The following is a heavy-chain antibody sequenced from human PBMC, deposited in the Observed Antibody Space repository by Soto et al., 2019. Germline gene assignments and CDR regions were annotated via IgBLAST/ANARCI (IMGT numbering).Heavy chain of an antibody. J-gene: IGHJ6*02. CDR1: GFTFSSYG. V-gene: IGHV3-33*01. CDR3: ARDKGGEWYYYYGMDV. CDR2: IWYDGSNK. Sequence: QVQLVESGGGVVQPGRSLRLSCAASGFTFSSYGMHWVRQAPGKGLECVAVIWYDGSNKYYADSVKGRFTISRDNSKNTLYLQMNSLRAEDTAVYYCARDKGGEWYYYYGMDVWGQGTTVTVSS. D-gene: IGHD4-17*01.